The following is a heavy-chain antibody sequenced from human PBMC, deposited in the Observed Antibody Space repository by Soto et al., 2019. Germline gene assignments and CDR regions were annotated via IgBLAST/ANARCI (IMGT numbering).Heavy chain of an antibody. Sequence: GASVKVSCKASVGTFSSYPFSWVRQAPGQGLEWMGGIIPFFGKANYVQKFQGRLTNTADESTSTDYMELSSLRSEDTVVYYCARVKGSSSWYNIGCCFDPWGEGTLVTVSS. J-gene: IGHJ5*01. V-gene: IGHV1-69*01. CDR1: VGTFSSYP. D-gene: IGHD6-13*01. CDR2: IIPFFGKA. CDR3: ARVKGSSSWYNIGCCFDP.